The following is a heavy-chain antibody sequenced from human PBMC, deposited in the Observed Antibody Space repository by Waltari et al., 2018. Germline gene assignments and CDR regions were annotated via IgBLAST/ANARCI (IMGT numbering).Heavy chain of an antibody. J-gene: IGHJ4*02. Sequence: QITLKESGPTLVKPTQTLKLTCAFSGFSLSTGGEAVAWIRQPPGKALEWLALIYWNDDQRYSPSLKNRLTITKDTSKNQVVLTMTNMDPVDTATYYCAHNGDYYDITGGDFYFDHWGQGSLVSVSS. D-gene: IGHD3-22*01. CDR3: AHNGDYYDITGGDFYFDH. V-gene: IGHV2-5*01. CDR2: IYWNDDQ. CDR1: GFSLSTGGEA.